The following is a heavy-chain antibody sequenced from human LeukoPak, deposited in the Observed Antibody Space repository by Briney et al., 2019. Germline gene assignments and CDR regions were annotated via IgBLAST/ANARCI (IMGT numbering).Heavy chain of an antibody. CDR1: GFTFSSYS. Sequence: GGSLRLSCAASGFTFSSYSMNWVRQAPGKGLEWVSYISSSSSTIYYADSVKGRFTISRDNAKNSLYLQMNSLRAEDTAVYYCARDAPYYYDSRYFDYWGQGTLVTVPS. J-gene: IGHJ4*02. CDR2: ISSSSSTI. V-gene: IGHV3-48*01. CDR3: ARDAPYYYDSRYFDY. D-gene: IGHD3-22*01.